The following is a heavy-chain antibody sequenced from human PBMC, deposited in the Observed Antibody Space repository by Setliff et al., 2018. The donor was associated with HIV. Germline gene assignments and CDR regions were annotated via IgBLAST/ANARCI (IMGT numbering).Heavy chain of an antibody. V-gene: IGHV4-39*07. D-gene: IGHD3-16*01. CDR3: ARNSLRFGELSNWFDP. J-gene: IGHJ5*02. CDR2: VYHRGNT. Sequence: SETLSLTCTVSGASSIYYWGWIRQPPGKGLEWIGSVYHRGNTYYNPSLKSRVTISVDKSKNQFSLKLSSVTAADTAVYYCARNSLRFGELSNWFDPWGQGTLVTVSS. CDR1: GASSIYY.